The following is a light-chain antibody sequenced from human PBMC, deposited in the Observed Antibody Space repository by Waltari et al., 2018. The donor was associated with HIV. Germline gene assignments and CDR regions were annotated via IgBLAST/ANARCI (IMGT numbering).Light chain of an antibody. CDR3: LQDGSFPLT. CDR2: AAS. CDR1: QVIGND. V-gene: IGKV1-6*01. J-gene: IGKJ3*01. Sequence: AIQMTQSPSSLSASVGDRVTITCRASQVIGNDLGWYQQKSGRAPKVLIYAASSLQSGVPSRFSGSRSGTDFTLTISSLQPEDSATYYCLQDGSFPLTFGPGTKVDV.